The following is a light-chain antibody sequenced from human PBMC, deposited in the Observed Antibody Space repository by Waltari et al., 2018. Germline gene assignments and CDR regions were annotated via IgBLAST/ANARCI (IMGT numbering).Light chain of an antibody. Sequence: QPALTQPPSASGSPGQPVTISCPGPNSDVGGYNYATCSQQHPAEAPKLMIYEVTKRPSGVPDRFSGSKSDNTASLTVSGLQAEDEADYYCSSFSGSNNYNVVFGGGTKLTVL. CDR1: NSDVGGYNY. CDR2: EVT. V-gene: IGLV2-8*01. J-gene: IGLJ2*01. CDR3: SSFSGSNNYNVV.